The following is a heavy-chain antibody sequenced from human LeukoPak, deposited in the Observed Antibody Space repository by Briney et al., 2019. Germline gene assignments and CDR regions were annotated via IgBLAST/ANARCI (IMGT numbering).Heavy chain of an antibody. Sequence: GRCLRPSCAPSGLTVSRNYISCVSQAPGKGLGWVSVIYSGGSTYYGDSVKGRFTISRDNSKNTLYLQMNSLRAEDTAVYYCARDSGYDLRPTLDYWGQGTLVTVSS. V-gene: IGHV3-53*01. J-gene: IGHJ4*02. D-gene: IGHD5-12*01. CDR3: ARDSGYDLRPTLDY. CDR2: IYSGGST. CDR1: GLTVSRNY.